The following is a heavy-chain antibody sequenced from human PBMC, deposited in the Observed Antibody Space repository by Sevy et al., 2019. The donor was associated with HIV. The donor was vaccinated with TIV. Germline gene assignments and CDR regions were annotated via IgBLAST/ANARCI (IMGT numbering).Heavy chain of an antibody. CDR2: IYPGYSET. CDR1: GYTFTSYW. Sequence: GESLKISCKGSGYTFTSYWIGWVRQMPGKGLEWMGMIYPGYSETRYSPSFQGQVTISADTSISTAYLQWSSLKASDTAIYYCARRNYCDSGGLFDYWGQGTLVTVSS. CDR3: ARRNYCDSGGLFDY. V-gene: IGHV5-51*01. J-gene: IGHJ4*02. D-gene: IGHD3-22*01.